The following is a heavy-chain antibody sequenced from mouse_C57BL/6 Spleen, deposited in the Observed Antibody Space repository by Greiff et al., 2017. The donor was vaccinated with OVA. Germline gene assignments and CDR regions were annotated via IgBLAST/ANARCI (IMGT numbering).Heavy chain of an antibody. Sequence: VQLQQSGPELVKPGASVKISCKASGYTFTDYYMNWVKQSHGKSLEWIGDINPNNGGTSYNQKFKGKAPLTVDKSSSTAYMVRRSLTSYDSAVYYCARRRPYWYFDVWGTGTTVTVSS. CDR2: INPNNGGT. CDR3: ARRRPYWYFDV. CDR1: GYTFTDYY. D-gene: IGHD2-12*01. V-gene: IGHV1-26*01. J-gene: IGHJ1*03.